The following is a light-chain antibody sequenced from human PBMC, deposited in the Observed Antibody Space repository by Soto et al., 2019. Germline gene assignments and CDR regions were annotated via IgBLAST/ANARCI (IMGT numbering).Light chain of an antibody. CDR3: CSYAGSSFWV. J-gene: IGLJ3*02. CDR2: DVS. CDR1: SSDVGGYNY. Sequence: QSALTQPRSVSGSPGQSVTISCTGTSSDVGGYNYVSWYQQHPGKAPKLMIYDVSKRPSGVPDRFSGSKSGNTASLTISGLQADDEADYYCCSYAGSSFWVFGGGTKLTVL. V-gene: IGLV2-11*01.